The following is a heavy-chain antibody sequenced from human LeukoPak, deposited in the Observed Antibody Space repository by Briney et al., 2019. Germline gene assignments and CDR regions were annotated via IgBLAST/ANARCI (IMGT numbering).Heavy chain of an antibody. Sequence: ASETLPLTCTVSGGSISSSSYYWGWIRQPPGKGLEWIGSIYYSGSTYYNPSLKSRVTISVDTSKNQFSLKLSSVTAADTAVYYCARNQKGFDYWGQGTLVTVSS. V-gene: IGHV4-39*07. J-gene: IGHJ4*02. CDR2: IYYSGST. CDR1: GGSISSSSYY. CDR3: ARNQKGFDY. D-gene: IGHD1-14*01.